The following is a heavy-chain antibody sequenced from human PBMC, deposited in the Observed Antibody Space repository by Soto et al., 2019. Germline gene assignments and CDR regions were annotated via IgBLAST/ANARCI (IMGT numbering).Heavy chain of an antibody. CDR1: GFTFSDYW. Sequence: EVQLVESGGDLVQPGGSLRLSCAASGFTFSDYWMHWVRQAPGKGLVWVSRINTDGSSATYADSVKGRFTISRDNAKNTLYLQMNSLRAEDTAVYYCARDRRSSSSLVDCWGQGTLVTVSS. V-gene: IGHV3-74*01. CDR2: INTDGSSA. D-gene: IGHD6-6*01. CDR3: ARDRRSSSSLVDC. J-gene: IGHJ4*02.